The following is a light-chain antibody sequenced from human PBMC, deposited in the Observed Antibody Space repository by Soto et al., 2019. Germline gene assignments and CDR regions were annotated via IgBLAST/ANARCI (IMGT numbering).Light chain of an antibody. J-gene: IGLJ1*01. V-gene: IGLV2-14*01. Sequence: SALTQPASVSGSPGQSITISCTGTNSDVGGYNYVSWYQQHPGKAPELMIYEVSHRPSGVSNRFSGSKSDNTASLTISGLQAEDEADYYCSSYTSISIGHVFGTGSKVTVL. CDR2: EVS. CDR3: SSYTSISIGHV. CDR1: NSDVGGYNY.